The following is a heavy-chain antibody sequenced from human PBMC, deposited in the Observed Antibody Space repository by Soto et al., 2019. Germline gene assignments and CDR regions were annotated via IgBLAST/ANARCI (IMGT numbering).Heavy chain of an antibody. CDR2: INHSGST. Sequence: PSETLSLTCAVYGGPFSGYYWSWIRQPPGKGLEWIGEINHSGSTNYNPSLKSRVTISVDKSKNQFSLKLSSVTAADTAVYYCARQRSYYYGSESYYGEGYYYYYGIGGWGEGATVSIS. CDR3: ARQRSYYYGSESYYGEGYYYYYGIGG. J-gene: IGHJ6*02. V-gene: IGHV4-34*01. D-gene: IGHD3-10*01. CDR1: GGPFSGYY.